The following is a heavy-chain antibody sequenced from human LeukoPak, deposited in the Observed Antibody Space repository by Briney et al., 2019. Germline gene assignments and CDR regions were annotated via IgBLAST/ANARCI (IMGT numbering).Heavy chain of an antibody. J-gene: IGHJ6*03. CDR2: ISGSGGST. Sequence: PGGSLRLSCAASGFTFSTYWMSWVRQAPGKGLEWVSAISGSGGSTFYADSVKGRFTISRDNSQNTLYLQMNSLRAEDTAIYYCAIDRPSSENYYYYYYMGVWGKGTTVTVSS. CDR1: GFTFSTYW. D-gene: IGHD3-22*01. V-gene: IGHV3-23*01. CDR3: AIDRPSSENYYYYYYMGV.